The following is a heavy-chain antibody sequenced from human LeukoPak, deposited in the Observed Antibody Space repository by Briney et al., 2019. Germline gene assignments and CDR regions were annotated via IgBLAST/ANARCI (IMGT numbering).Heavy chain of an antibody. CDR2: IKQDGSVK. Sequence: GGSLRLSCAASGFTFSSYWMSWVRQAPGKGLEWVANIKQDGSVKYYVDSVKGRFTISRDNAKNSLYLQMNSLRAEDTAVYYCARRYSSSWFTHYYFDYWGQGTLVTVSS. CDR3: ARRYSSSWFTHYYFDY. J-gene: IGHJ4*02. CDR1: GFTFSSYW. D-gene: IGHD6-13*01. V-gene: IGHV3-7*01.